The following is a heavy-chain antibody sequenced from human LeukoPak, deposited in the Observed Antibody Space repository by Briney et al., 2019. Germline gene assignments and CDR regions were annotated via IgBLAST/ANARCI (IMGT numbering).Heavy chain of an antibody. Sequence: GGSLRLSCAASGFAFSSYAMHWVRQAPGKGLEWVAIISYDGITESYSDSVKGRFTISRDNFKNTLYLQMNSLRGEDTAVYYCAKYGFSYCSGSECIPHWGQGTLVTVSS. CDR1: GFAFSSYA. CDR2: ISYDGITE. J-gene: IGHJ4*02. V-gene: IGHV3-30*04. D-gene: IGHD2-15*01. CDR3: AKYGFSYCSGSECIPH.